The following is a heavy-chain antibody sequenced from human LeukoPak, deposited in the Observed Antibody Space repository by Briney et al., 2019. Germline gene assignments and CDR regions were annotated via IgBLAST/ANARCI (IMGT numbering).Heavy chain of an antibody. CDR1: GGSISSYY. D-gene: IGHD3-22*01. CDR2: IYTSGST. CDR3: ARSGYYYDSSGYVY. V-gene: IGHV4-4*07. J-gene: IGHJ4*02. Sequence: SETLSLTCTVSGGSISSYYWSWIRQPAGKGLEWIGRIYTSGSTNYNPSLKGRVTMSVDTSKNQFSLKLSSVTAADTAVYYCARSGYYYDSSGYVYWGQGTLVTVSS.